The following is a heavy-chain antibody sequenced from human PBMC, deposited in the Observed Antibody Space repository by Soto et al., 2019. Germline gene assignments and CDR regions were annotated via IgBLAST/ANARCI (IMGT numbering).Heavy chain of an antibody. CDR3: ASLSSITMVRGVIIEAQDAFDI. V-gene: IGHV3-48*01. Sequence: PGGSLRLSCAASGFTFSSYGMNWVLQAPWKGLEWVSYISSSSSTIYYADSVKGRFTISRDNAKNSLYLQMNSLRAEDTAVYYCASLSSITMVRGVIIEAQDAFDIWGQGTMVTVSS. CDR1: GFTFSSYG. J-gene: IGHJ3*02. CDR2: ISSSSSTI. D-gene: IGHD3-10*01.